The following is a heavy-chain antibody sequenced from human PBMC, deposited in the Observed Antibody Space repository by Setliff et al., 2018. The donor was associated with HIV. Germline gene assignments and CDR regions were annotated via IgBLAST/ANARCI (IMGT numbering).Heavy chain of an antibody. Sequence: SVKVSCKTSGGTFNSHVISWVRQAPGQGLEWMGGIIPALHLANYAQKFQARATITADESTSTVNMELGSLRSEDTAVYYCARCAPGPYGESVHYYYNMDVWGKGTTVTVSS. J-gene: IGHJ6*03. D-gene: IGHD2-21*01. CDR1: GGTFNSHV. CDR3: ARCAPGPYGESVHYYYNMDV. CDR2: IIPALHLA. V-gene: IGHV1-69*10.